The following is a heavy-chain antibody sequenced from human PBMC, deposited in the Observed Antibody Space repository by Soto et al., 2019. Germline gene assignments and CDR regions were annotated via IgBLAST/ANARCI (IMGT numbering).Heavy chain of an antibody. Sequence: GGSLRLSCAASGFTFSSYSMNWVRQAPGKGLEWVSYISSSSSTIYYADSVKGRFTISRDNAKNSLYLQMNSLRAEDTAVYYCARVYCSGGSCYGATGQDDAFDIWGQGTMVTVSS. CDR1: GFTFSSYS. J-gene: IGHJ3*02. D-gene: IGHD2-15*01. CDR2: ISSSSSTI. V-gene: IGHV3-48*01. CDR3: ARVYCSGGSCYGATGQDDAFDI.